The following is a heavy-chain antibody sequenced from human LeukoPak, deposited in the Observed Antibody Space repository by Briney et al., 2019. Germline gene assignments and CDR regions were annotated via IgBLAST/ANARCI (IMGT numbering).Heavy chain of an antibody. CDR2: ISWNSGSI. J-gene: IGHJ6*02. D-gene: IGHD3-22*01. Sequence: GGSLRLSCSASGFTFDDYAMHWVRQAPGKGLEWVSGISWNSGSIGYADSVKGRFTISRDNAKNSLYLQMNSLRAEDTALYYCAKDTNYYDSSGMDVWGQGATVTVSS. CDR1: GFTFDDYA. V-gene: IGHV3-9*01. CDR3: AKDTNYYDSSGMDV.